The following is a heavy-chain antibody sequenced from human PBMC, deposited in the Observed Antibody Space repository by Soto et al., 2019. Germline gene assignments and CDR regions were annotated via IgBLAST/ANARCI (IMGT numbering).Heavy chain of an antibody. V-gene: IGHV1-8*01. J-gene: IGHJ5*02. CDR1: GYTFTSYD. D-gene: IGHD5-12*01. CDR2: MNPNSGNT. Sequence: SVKVSCKASGYTFTSYDINWVRQATGQGLEWMGWMNPNSGNTGYAQKFQGRVTMTRNTSISTAYMELSSLRSEDTAVYYCARRLRVSGSGYDSFDPWGQGTLVTVSS. CDR3: ARRLRVSGSGYDSFDP.